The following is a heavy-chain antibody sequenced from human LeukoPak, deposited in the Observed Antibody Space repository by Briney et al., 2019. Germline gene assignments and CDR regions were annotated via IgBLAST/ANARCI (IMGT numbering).Heavy chain of an antibody. D-gene: IGHD6-13*01. V-gene: IGHV4-59*01. CDR1: GGSISSYY. J-gene: IGHJ5*02. CDR2: IYYSGST. Sequence: PSETLSLTCTASGGSISSYYWSWIRQPPGKGLEWIGYIYYSGSTNYNPSLKSRVTISVDTSKNQFSLKLSSVTAADTAVYYCAREVGGEQQPWFDPWGQGTLVTVSS. CDR3: AREVGGEQQPWFDP.